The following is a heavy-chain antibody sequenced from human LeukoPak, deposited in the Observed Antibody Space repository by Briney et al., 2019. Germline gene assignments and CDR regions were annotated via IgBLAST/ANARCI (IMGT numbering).Heavy chain of an antibody. D-gene: IGHD6-13*01. CDR1: GGSISSGGYS. Sequence: SQTLSLTCAVSGGSISSGGYSWSWIRQPPGKGLAWIGYIYHSGSTYYHPSLKSRVTISVDRSKHQFSLKLSSVTGADTAVYYCARRVDTTKGIAAAIDYWGQGTLVTVSS. V-gene: IGHV4-30-2*01. J-gene: IGHJ4*02. CDR3: ARRVDTTKGIAAAIDY. CDR2: IYHSGST.